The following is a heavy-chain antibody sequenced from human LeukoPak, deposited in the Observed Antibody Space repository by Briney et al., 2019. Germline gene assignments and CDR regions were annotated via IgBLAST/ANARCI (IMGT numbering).Heavy chain of an antibody. D-gene: IGHD3-22*01. CDR2: IYPGDSDT. CDR3: ARAYYYDSSGYGHFDY. CDR1: GYSFTSYW. J-gene: IGHJ4*02. V-gene: IGHV5-51*01. Sequence: GESLKISCKGSGYSFTSYWIGWVRQMPGKGLEWMGIIYPGDSDTRYSPSFQGQVTISADKSISTAYLPWSSLKASDTAMYYCARAYYYDSSGYGHFDYWGQGTLVTVSS.